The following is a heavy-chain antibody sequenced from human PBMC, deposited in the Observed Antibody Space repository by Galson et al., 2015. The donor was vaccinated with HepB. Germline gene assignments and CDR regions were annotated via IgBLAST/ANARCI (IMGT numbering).Heavy chain of an antibody. Sequence: SLRLSCAASGFTFSSYAMSWVRQAPGKGLEWVSGISFSGGSTYYADYVKGRFTISRDISKNTMYLHLNSLRADDTALYYCAKGWSHLTHYYNEMDLWGQGTTVTVSS. J-gene: IGHJ6*02. V-gene: IGHV3-23*01. CDR1: GFTFSSYA. CDR3: AKGWSHLTHYYNEMDL. D-gene: IGHD2-15*01. CDR2: ISFSGGST.